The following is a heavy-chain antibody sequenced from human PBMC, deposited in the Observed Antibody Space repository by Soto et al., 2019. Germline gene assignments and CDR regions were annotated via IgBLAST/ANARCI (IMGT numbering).Heavy chain of an antibody. J-gene: IGHJ4*02. D-gene: IGHD6-19*01. CDR2: INPSGGST. Sequence: ASVKVSCKASGYTFTSYYMHWVRQAPGQGLEWMGIINPSGGSTSYAQKFQGRVTMTRDTSTSTVYMELSSLRSEDTAVYYCARDTGVIAVWGTRNYFDYGGQGPRVTVSP. CDR3: ARDTGVIAVWGTRNYFDY. V-gene: IGHV1-46*03. CDR1: GYTFTSYY.